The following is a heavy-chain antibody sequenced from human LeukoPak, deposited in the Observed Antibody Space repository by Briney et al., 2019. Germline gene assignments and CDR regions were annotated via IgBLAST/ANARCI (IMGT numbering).Heavy chain of an antibody. CDR3: ARDRYYDILTGDYYYGMDV. CDR1: GYTFTSYR. D-gene: IGHD3-9*01. J-gene: IGHJ6*02. CDR2: ISAYNGNT. V-gene: IGHV1-18*01. Sequence: ASVKVSCKASGYTFTSYRISWVRQAPGQGLEWMGWISAYNGNTNYAQKLQGRVTMTTDTSTSTAYMELRSLRSDDTAVYYCARDRYYDILTGDYYYGMDVWGQGTTVTVSS.